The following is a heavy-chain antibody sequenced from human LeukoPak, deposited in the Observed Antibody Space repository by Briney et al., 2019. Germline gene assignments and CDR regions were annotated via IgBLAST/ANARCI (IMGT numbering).Heavy chain of an antibody. CDR3: AKGSAAFDI. V-gene: IGHV3-30*18. Sequence: GGSLRLSCAASGFTFSSYYMSWVRQAPGKGLEWVAVISYDGSNKYYADSVKGRFTISRDNSKNTLYLQMNSLRAEDTAVYYCAKGSAAFDIWGQGTMVTVSS. CDR1: GFTFSSYY. J-gene: IGHJ3*02. CDR2: ISYDGSNK.